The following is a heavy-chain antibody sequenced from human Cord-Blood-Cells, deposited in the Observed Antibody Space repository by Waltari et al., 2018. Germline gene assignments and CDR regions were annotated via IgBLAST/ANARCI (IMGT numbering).Heavy chain of an antibody. CDR2: VKQYGSEK. CDR3: ARDGTGTRMLESY. J-gene: IGHJ4*02. V-gene: IGHV3-7*01. CDR1: GFTFSSYW. D-gene: IGHD1-7*01. Sequence: EVQMVESGGGLVQPGGSLRLSGAASGFTFSSYWLSCVGQAPGKGLEWVGNVKQYGSEKYYVDFVNGLLTIARDNAKNSLYLQRNSLRAEDTAVYYCARDGTGTRMLESYWGQGTLVTVSS.